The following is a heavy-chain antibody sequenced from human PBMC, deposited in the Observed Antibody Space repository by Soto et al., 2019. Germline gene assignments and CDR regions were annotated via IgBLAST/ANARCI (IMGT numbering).Heavy chain of an antibody. CDR1: GFTFDDYA. J-gene: IGHJ6*03. D-gene: IGHD5-12*01. CDR3: AKDKLGGGYDFYYYMDV. V-gene: IGHV3-9*01. CDR2: LSWNSGSI. Sequence: EVQLVESGGGLVQPGRSLRLSCAASGFTFDDYAMHWVRQAPGKGLEWVSGLSWNSGSIGYADSVKGRFTISRDNAKNSLYLQMNSLRAEDTALYYCAKDKLGGGYDFYYYMDVWGKGTTVTVSS.